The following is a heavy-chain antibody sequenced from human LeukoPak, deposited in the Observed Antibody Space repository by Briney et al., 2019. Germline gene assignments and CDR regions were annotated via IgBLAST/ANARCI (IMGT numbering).Heavy chain of an antibody. CDR3: ARSHISYSISLPSSYYFNY. CDR1: GFTFSTYW. V-gene: IGHV3-74*01. D-gene: IGHD2-2*01. Sequence: HSGGSLRLSCAASGFTFSTYWMHWVRQAPGKGLVWVSRINTDGTNTLYAHSVKGRFTISRDNAENTLYLQMNSLRAEDTAVYYCARSHISYSISLPSSYYFNYWGQGALVSVSS. J-gene: IGHJ4*02. CDR2: INTDGTNT.